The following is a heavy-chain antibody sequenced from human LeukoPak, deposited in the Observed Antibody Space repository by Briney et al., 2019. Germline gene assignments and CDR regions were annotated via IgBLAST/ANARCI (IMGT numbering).Heavy chain of an antibody. CDR2: MYYSGST. D-gene: IGHD5-12*01. CDR1: GGSISTSSYY. J-gene: IGHJ5*02. Sequence: SETLSLTCTVSGGSISTSSYYWGWIRQPPGKGLEWIGSMYYSGSTYYNPSLKSRVTISVDTSKNQFSLKLSSVTAADTAVYYCARGRGYSGYGDLPWFDPWGQGTLVTVSS. V-gene: IGHV4-39*07. CDR3: ARGRGYSGYGDLPWFDP.